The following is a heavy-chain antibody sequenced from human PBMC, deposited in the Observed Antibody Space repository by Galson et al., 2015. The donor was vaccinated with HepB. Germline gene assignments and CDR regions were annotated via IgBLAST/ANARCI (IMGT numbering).Heavy chain of an antibody. CDR1: GFTFSSYS. V-gene: IGHV3-21*01. CDR3: ARSIAVAVNDAFDI. D-gene: IGHD6-19*01. Sequence: SLRLSCAASGFTFSSYSMNWVRQAPGKGLEWVSSISSSSSYIYYADSVKGRFTISRDNAKNSLYLQMNSLRAEDTAVYYCARSIAVAVNDAFDIWGQGTMVTVSS. CDR2: ISSSSSYI. J-gene: IGHJ3*02.